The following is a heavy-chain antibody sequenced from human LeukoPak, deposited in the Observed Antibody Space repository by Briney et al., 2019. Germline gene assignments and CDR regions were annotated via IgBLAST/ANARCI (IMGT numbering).Heavy chain of an antibody. J-gene: IGHJ4*02. CDR1: GFAFSSYA. CDR3: AKDRDIVVVPAANGGRFDY. Sequence: GGSLRLSCAASGFAFSSYAMSWVRQAPGKGLEWVSAISGSGGSTYYADSVKGRFTISRDNSKNTLYLQMNSLRAEDTAVYYCAKDRDIVVVPAANGGRFDYWGQGTLVTVSS. CDR2: ISGSGGST. V-gene: IGHV3-23*01. D-gene: IGHD2-2*01.